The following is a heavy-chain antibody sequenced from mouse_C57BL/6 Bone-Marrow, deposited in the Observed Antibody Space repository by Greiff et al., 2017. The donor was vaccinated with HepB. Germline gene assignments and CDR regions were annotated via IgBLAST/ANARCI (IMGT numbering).Heavy chain of an antibody. Sequence: VQLQQSGAELVRPGASVTLSCKASGYTFTDYEMHWVKQTPVHGLEWIGAIGPETGGTAYNQKFKGKAILTADKSSSTAYMELRSLASEDSAVYYCTRRGPYSSGWAYWGQGTLVTVSA. CDR2: IGPETGGT. J-gene: IGHJ3*01. CDR3: TRRGPYSSGWAY. D-gene: IGHD3-2*02. CDR1: GYTFTDYE. V-gene: IGHV1-15*01.